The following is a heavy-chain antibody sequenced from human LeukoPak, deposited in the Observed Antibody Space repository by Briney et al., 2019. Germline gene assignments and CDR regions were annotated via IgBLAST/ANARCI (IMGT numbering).Heavy chain of an antibody. CDR2: IYSGGST. CDR3: AKGSAAARPYYFDS. Sequence: GGSLRLSCAASGFTVSSNYMSWVRQAPGKGLEWVSVIYSGGSTYYADSVKGRFTISRDNSKNTLYLQMNSLRADDTAVYYCAKGSAAARPYYFDSWGQGTLVAVSS. D-gene: IGHD6-6*01. CDR1: GFTVSSNY. J-gene: IGHJ4*02. V-gene: IGHV3-53*01.